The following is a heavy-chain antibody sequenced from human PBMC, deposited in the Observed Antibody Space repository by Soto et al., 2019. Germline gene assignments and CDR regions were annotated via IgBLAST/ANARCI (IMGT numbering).Heavy chain of an antibody. CDR2: INDYGTTI. D-gene: IGHD1-1*01. J-gene: IGHJ4*02. Sequence: GGSLRPSCAASGFTLGNYWMHWVRQAPGKGLVWVSRINDYGTTINYAESVEGRFIISRDDAKSEVYLQMNNLRAEDSAVYYCARGGLEPFDYWGQGALVTVSS. CDR3: ARGGLEPFDY. CDR1: GFTLGNYW. V-gene: IGHV3-74*01.